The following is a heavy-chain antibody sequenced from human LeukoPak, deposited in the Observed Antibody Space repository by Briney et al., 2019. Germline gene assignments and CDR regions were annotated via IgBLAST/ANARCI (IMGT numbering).Heavy chain of an antibody. CDR3: AREDSSGYFAYFDY. D-gene: IGHD3-22*01. CDR2: ISAYNGNT. Sequence: EASVKVSCKASGYTFTSYGISWGRQAPGQGLEWMGWISAYNGNTNYAQKFQGRVTMTTDTSTSTAYMELRSLRSDDTAVYYCAREDSSGYFAYFDYWGQGTLVTVSS. CDR1: GYTFTSYG. J-gene: IGHJ4*02. V-gene: IGHV1-18*01.